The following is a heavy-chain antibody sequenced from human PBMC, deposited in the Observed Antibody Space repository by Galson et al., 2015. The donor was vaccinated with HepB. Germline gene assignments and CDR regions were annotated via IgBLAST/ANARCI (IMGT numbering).Heavy chain of an antibody. D-gene: IGHD2-2*01. CDR1: GFTFSSYS. J-gene: IGHJ6*02. Sequence: SLRLSCAASGFTFSSYSMNWVRQAPGKGLEWVSYISGGSSTIYYADSVKGRFTISRDNAKKSLYLQMNSLRDEDTAVYYCARDLNLIVPMDVWGQGTTVTVSS. V-gene: IGHV3-48*02. CDR3: ARDLNLIVPMDV. CDR2: ISGGSSTI.